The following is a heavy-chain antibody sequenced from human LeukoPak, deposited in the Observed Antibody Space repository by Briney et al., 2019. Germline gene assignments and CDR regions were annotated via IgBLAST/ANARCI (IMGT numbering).Heavy chain of an antibody. CDR1: NDSISSGYY. Sequence: SETLSLTCTVSNDSISSGYYWGWIRQPPGKGLEWIASVYHTGISHYNPSLRSRVTISVDTSKNQFSLKLNSVTAADTAVYYCARKSVAVRDAFDIWGQGTMVTVSS. J-gene: IGHJ3*02. D-gene: IGHD6-19*01. CDR2: VYHTGIS. V-gene: IGHV4-38-2*02. CDR3: ARKSVAVRDAFDI.